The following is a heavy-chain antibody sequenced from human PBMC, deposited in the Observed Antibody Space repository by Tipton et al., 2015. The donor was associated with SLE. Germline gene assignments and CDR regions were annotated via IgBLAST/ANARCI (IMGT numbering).Heavy chain of an antibody. V-gene: IGHV4-34*01. Sequence: TLSLTCAVYGGSFSGYYWSWIRQPPGKGLEWIGSIYHIGSTYYNPSLKSRVAISVDTSKNRFSLRLTSVTAADTAVYYCALQYDSTGYYWFWGQGTLVTVSS. CDR1: GGSFSGYY. CDR2: IYHIGST. J-gene: IGHJ4*02. CDR3: ALQYDSTGYYWF. D-gene: IGHD3-22*01.